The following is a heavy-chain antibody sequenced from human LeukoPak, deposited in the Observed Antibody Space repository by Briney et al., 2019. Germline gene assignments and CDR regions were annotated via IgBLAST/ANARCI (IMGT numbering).Heavy chain of an antibody. Sequence: SETLSLTCTVSGGSISSYYWSWIRRPPGKGLEWIGYIYYSGSTNYNPSLKSRVTISVDRSKNQFSLKLSSVTAADTAVYYCARVAYCSGGSCYSVDYWGQGTLVTVSS. CDR2: IYYSGST. D-gene: IGHD2-15*01. CDR3: ARVAYCSGGSCYSVDY. V-gene: IGHV4-59*12. CDR1: GGSISSYY. J-gene: IGHJ4*02.